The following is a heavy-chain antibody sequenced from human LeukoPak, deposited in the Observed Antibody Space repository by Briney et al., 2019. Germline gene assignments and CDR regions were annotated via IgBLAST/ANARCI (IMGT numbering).Heavy chain of an antibody. V-gene: IGHV1-69*13. CDR2: IIPIFGTA. J-gene: IGHJ3*02. CDR3: AAENYDSSGYAFDI. D-gene: IGHD3-22*01. Sequence: ASVKVSCKASGGTFSSYAISWVRQAPGQGLEWMGGIIPIFGTANYAQKFQGRVTITADESTSTAYMELSSLRSEDTAVYYCAAENYDSSGYAFDIWGQGTMVTVSS. CDR1: GGTFSSYA.